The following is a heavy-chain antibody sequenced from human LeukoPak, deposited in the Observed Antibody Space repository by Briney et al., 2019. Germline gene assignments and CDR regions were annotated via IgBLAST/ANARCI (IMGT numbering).Heavy chain of an antibody. CDR3: ARGYYYGSGSFVSDY. V-gene: IGHV1-18*01. CDR1: GYTFTSYG. D-gene: IGHD3-10*01. CDR2: ISAYNGNT. Sequence: ASVKVSCKASGYTFTSYGISWVRQAPGQGLEWMEWISAYNGNTNYAQKLQGRVTMTTDTSTSTAYMELRSLRADDTAVYYCARGYYYGSGSFVSDYWGQGTLVTVSS. J-gene: IGHJ4*02.